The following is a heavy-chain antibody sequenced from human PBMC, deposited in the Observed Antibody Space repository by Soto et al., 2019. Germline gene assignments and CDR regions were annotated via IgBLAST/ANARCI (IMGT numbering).Heavy chain of an antibody. J-gene: IGHJ4*02. Sequence: EVQLLESGGGLVQPGGSLRLSCAASGFTFSSYAMNWVRQAPGKGLEWVSVISGSGDSTYYADSVKGRFTISRDNSRNSLYPQMTSLRAEDTAVYYCARRSSVWYFDYWGQGTRVSVSS. CDR2: ISGSGDST. CDR1: GFTFSSYA. V-gene: IGHV3-23*01. CDR3: ARRSSVWYFDY. D-gene: IGHD6-19*01.